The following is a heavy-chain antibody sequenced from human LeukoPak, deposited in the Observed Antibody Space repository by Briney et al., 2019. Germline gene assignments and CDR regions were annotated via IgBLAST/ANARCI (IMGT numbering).Heavy chain of an antibody. V-gene: IGHV4-34*01. Sequence: SETLSLTCAVYGGSFSGYYWSWIRQPPGKGLEWIGEINHSGSTNYNPSLKSRVTISVDTSKNQFSLKLSSVTAADTAVYYCARFSWLQPYNWFDPWGQGTLVTVSS. CDR3: ARFSWLQPYNWFDP. CDR2: INHSGST. D-gene: IGHD5-12*01. CDR1: GGSFSGYY. J-gene: IGHJ5*02.